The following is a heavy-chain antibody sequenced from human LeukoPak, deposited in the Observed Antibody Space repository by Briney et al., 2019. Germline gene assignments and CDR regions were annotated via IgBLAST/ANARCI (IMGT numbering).Heavy chain of an antibody. CDR1: GFTFSIYA. CDR2: ISASGVGT. CDR3: AKDRTGYSGYGYYYYYMDV. Sequence: GGSLRLSCAASGFTFSIYAMSWVRQAPGKGLEWVSGISASGVGTYYADSVKGRFTISRDNSKNTLYLQMDSLRAEDTALYYCAKDRTGYSGYGYYYYYMDVWGKGTTVTVSS. V-gene: IGHV3-23*01. J-gene: IGHJ6*03. D-gene: IGHD5-12*01.